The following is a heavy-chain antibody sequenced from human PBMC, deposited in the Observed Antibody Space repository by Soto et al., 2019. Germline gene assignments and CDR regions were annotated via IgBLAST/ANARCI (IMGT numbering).Heavy chain of an antibody. D-gene: IGHD4-4*01. CDR1: GYPFTGPY. CDR3: ARGFRSYSHCLDV. CDR2: INPSSGGT. Sequence: ASVKVSCKASGYPFTGPYIYWVRQAPGQGLEWMGWINPSSGGTEFAEKFQGRVTVTRDTSIRTEFLELNSLTSDDTGVYFCARGFRSYSHCLDVCGKGPAVTFSS. V-gene: IGHV1-2*02. J-gene: IGHJ6*04.